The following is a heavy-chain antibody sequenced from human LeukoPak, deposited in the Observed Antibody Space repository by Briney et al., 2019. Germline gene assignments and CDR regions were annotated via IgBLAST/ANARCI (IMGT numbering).Heavy chain of an antibody. J-gene: IGHJ3*01. CDR3: TKRLGNGSIPEAFDV. CDR1: GFTFRSYA. CDR2: ISGSGATT. V-gene: IGHV3-23*01. D-gene: IGHD6-19*01. Sequence: GGSLRLSCAASGFTFRSYAMSWVRQAPGKGLEWVSGISGSGATTYQADSVKGRFTISRDNSKNTIYLQMNSLRGEDTAVYYCTKRLGNGSIPEAFDVWGQGTMVTV.